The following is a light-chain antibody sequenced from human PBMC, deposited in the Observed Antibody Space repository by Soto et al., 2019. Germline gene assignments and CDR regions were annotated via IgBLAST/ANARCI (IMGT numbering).Light chain of an antibody. CDR2: EVS. CDR1: SSDVGSYNL. V-gene: IGLV2-23*02. J-gene: IGLJ1*01. Sequence: QSVLTQPASVSGSPGQSITISCTGTSSDVGSYNLVSWYQQHPGKAPKLMIYEVSKRPSGVFNRFSGSKSGNTASLTISGLQAEDEADYYCCSYAGSSLVFGTGTKVTVL. CDR3: CSYAGSSLV.